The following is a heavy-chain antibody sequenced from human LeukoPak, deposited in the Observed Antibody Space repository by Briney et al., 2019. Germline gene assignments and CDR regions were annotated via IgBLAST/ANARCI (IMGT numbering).Heavy chain of an antibody. Sequence: SETLSLTCTVSGGSISSYYWSWIRQPAGKGLEWIGRIYTSGSTNYNPSLKSRVTMSVDTSKNQFSLKLSSVTAADTAVYYCARDLSSSSWYGDWYFDLWGRGTLATVSS. CDR1: GGSISSYY. CDR3: ARDLSSSSWYGDWYFDL. J-gene: IGHJ2*01. CDR2: IYTSGST. V-gene: IGHV4-4*07. D-gene: IGHD6-13*01.